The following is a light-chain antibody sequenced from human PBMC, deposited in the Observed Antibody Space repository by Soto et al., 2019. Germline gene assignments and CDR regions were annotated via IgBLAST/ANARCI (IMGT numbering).Light chain of an antibody. V-gene: IGKV1-5*01. CDR2: DAS. CDR3: QQYNSYSPERT. CDR1: QSISSW. Sequence: DIQMTHSPSTLSASVGDRVTITCRASQSISSWLAWYQQKPGKAPKLLIYDASSLESGVPSRFSGSGSGTEFTLTISSLQPDDFATYYCQQYNSYSPERTFGQGTKVDIK. J-gene: IGKJ1*01.